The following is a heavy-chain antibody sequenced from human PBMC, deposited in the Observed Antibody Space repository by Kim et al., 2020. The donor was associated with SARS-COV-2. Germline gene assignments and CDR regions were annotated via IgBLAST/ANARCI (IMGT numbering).Heavy chain of an antibody. Sequence: SETLSLTCTVSGGSISSYYWSWIRQPPGKGLEWIGYIYYSGSTNYNPSLKSRVTISVDTSKNQFSLKLSSVTAADTAVYYCARSVAAAGIELWFDPWGQGTLVTVSS. CDR1: GGSISSYY. CDR2: IYYSGST. V-gene: IGHV4-59*01. CDR3: ARSVAAAGIELWFDP. D-gene: IGHD6-13*01. J-gene: IGHJ5*02.